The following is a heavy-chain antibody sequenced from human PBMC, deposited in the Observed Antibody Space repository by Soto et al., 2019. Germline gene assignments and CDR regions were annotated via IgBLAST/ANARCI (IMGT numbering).Heavy chain of an antibody. CDR1: GGSISSGGYY. CDR3: ARGSTYYYDRSGYYSNWFDP. V-gene: IGHV4-31*03. J-gene: IGHJ5*02. D-gene: IGHD3-22*01. CDR2: IYYSGST. Sequence: PSETLSLTCTVSGGSISSGGYYWSWIRQHPGKGLEWIGYIYYSGSTYYNPSLKSRVTISVDTSKNQFSLKLSSVTAADTAVYYCARGSTYYYDRSGYYSNWFDPWGQGTLVTVSS.